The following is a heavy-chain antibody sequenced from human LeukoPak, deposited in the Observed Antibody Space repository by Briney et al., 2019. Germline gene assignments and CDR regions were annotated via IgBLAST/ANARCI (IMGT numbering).Heavy chain of an antibody. D-gene: IGHD6-13*01. CDR2: INAGNGNT. CDR1: GYTFTIYA. CDR3: ARRSIAAAGTFDY. J-gene: IGHJ4*02. Sequence: GASVKVSCKASGYTFTIYAMHWVRQAPGQRLEWMGWINAGNGNTKYSQKFQGRVTITRDTSASTAYMELSSLRSEDTAVYYCARRSIAAAGTFDYWGQGTLVTVSS. V-gene: IGHV1-3*01.